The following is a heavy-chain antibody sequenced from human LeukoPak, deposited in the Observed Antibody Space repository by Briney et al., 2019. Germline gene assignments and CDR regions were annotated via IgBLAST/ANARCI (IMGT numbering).Heavy chain of an antibody. CDR2: IYPGNSDT. CDR3: ARHTAIVPDYFFDY. D-gene: IGHD2-15*01. J-gene: IGHJ4*02. V-gene: IGHV5-51*01. CDR1: GYYFTGYW. Sequence: GESLKISCKGSGYYFTGYWIGWVRQMPGKGLEWMAIIYPGNSDTSYSPSFQGQVPISADKSISTAYLHWSSLKASDTAMYYCARHTAIVPDYFFDYWGQGTLVTVSS.